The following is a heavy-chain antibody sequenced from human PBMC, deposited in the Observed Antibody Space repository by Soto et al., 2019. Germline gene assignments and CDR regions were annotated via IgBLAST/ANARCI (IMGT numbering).Heavy chain of an antibody. Sequence: ASETLSLTCTVSGGSIISGGYYWSWIRQPPGKGLEWIGYIYYSGSTYYNPSLKSRVTISVDTSKNQFSLKLSSVTAADTAVYYCARIQLWFPRRTGFDYWGQGTLVTVSS. V-gene: IGHV4-30-4*01. CDR3: ARIQLWFPRRTGFDY. CDR1: GGSIISGGYY. CDR2: IYYSGST. D-gene: IGHD5-18*01. J-gene: IGHJ4*02.